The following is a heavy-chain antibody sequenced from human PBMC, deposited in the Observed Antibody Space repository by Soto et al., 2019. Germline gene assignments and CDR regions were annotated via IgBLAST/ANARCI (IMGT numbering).Heavy chain of an antibody. J-gene: IGHJ6*02. CDR2: IIPIFGTA. D-gene: IGHD6-6*01. Sequence: ASVKVSCKASGYTFTGYYMHWVRQAPGQGLEWMGGIIPIFGTANYAQKFQGRVTITADKSTSTAYMELSSLRSEDTAVYYCASGYSSSSGYYYYYGMDVWGQGTTVTVSS. CDR3: ASGYSSSSGYYYYYGMDV. V-gene: IGHV1-69*06. CDR1: GYTFTGYY.